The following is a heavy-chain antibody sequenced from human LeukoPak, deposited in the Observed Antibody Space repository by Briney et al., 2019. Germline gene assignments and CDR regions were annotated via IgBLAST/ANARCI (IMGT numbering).Heavy chain of an antibody. V-gene: IGHV4-34*01. CDR2: IYHSGST. Sequence: PSETLSPTCAVYGGSFSGYYWSWIRQPPGKGLEWIGYIYHSGSTYYNPSLKSRVTISVDRSKNQFSLKLSSVTAADTAVYYCARGVAARYFDYWGQGTLVTVSS. J-gene: IGHJ4*02. CDR3: ARGVAARYFDY. CDR1: GGSFSGYY. D-gene: IGHD6-13*01.